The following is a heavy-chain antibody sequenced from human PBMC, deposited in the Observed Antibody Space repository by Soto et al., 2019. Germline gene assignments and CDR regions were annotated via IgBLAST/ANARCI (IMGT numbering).Heavy chain of an antibody. D-gene: IGHD1-26*01. V-gene: IGHV1-45*02. CDR2: LAPFSGDV. CDR1: GNTFSYRY. Sequence: QMQLVQSGAEVTKTGSSVTVSCQALGNTFSYRYLHWVRQAPGQALEWMGWLAPFSGDVHYAQKFQKRVPLTRDGSINTAYMRMSSLRSEDTAIYFCASGGAGSGPFTWELPDHWGQGTLVTVSS. CDR3: ASGGAGSGPFTWELPDH. J-gene: IGHJ4*02.